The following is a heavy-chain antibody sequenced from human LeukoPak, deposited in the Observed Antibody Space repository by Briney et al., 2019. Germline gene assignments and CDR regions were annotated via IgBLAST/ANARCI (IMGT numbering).Heavy chain of an antibody. CDR2: IIGSGDST. V-gene: IGHV3-23*01. J-gene: IGHJ4*02. CDR1: GFTFSSYA. Sequence: GGSLRLSCAASGFTFSSYAMSWVRQAPGKGLQWVSVIIGSGDSTFYTDSVKGRFTISRDNPRNTLYLQMNSLRAEDTAVYYCAKLLQRSGYSSTWYRESFDYWGQGTLVTVSS. CDR3: AKLLQRSGYSSTWYRESFDY. D-gene: IGHD6-13*01.